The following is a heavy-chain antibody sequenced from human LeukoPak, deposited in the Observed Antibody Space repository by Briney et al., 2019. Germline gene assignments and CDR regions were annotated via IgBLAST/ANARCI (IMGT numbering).Heavy chain of an antibody. V-gene: IGHV3-7*01. J-gene: IGHJ4*02. D-gene: IGHD2-15*01. CDR3: ADLGYTD. CDR2: IKNNGSDK. Sequence: PGGSLRLSCEASGFSFSSSWMTWVRQAPGKGLEWAATIKNNGSDKYYVDSVKGRFTLSRDNAKSSLYLQMNSLRVEDTAVYYCADLGYTDGGQGTLVTVSS. CDR1: GFSFSSSW.